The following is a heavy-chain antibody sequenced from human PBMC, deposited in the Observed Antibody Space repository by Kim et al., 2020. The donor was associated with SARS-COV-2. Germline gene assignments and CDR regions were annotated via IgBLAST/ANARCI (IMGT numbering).Heavy chain of an antibody. J-gene: IGHJ4*02. D-gene: IGHD6-19*01. Sequence: NYQPALKSRVTMSLDTSKHQFSLKLSSVPAGDTAVYYCAEDRNTGVWSYYWGQGTLVTVSS. V-gene: IGHV4-4*07. CDR3: AEDRNTGVWSYY.